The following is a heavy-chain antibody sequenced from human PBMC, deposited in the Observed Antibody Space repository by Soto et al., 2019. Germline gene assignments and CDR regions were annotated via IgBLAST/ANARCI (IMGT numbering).Heavy chain of an antibody. CDR1: GFTFSDYY. J-gene: IGHJ6*02. Sequence: GGSLRLSCAASGFTFSDYYMSWIRQAPGKGLEWVSYISSSGSTIYYADSVKGRFTISRDNAKNSLYLQMNSLRAEDTAVHYCASEQLAKYYYYGMDVWGQGTTVTVSS. CDR3: ASEQLAKYYYYGMDV. V-gene: IGHV3-11*01. CDR2: ISSSGSTI. D-gene: IGHD6-6*01.